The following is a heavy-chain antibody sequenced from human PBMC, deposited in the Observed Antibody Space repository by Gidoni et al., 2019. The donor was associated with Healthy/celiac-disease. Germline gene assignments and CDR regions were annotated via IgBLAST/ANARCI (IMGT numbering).Heavy chain of an antibody. CDR2: IYPGDSDT. CDR1: GYSFTSYW. D-gene: IGHD2-2*01. J-gene: IGHJ6*02. V-gene: IGHV5-51*01. CDR3: ARHLGYCSSTSCYGDFYYYGMDV. Sequence: EVQLLQSGAEVKKPGESLKISCTGSGYSFTSYWIGWVRQMPGKGLEWMGIIYPGDSDTRYSPSFQGQVTISADKSISTAYLQWSSLKASDTAMYYCARHLGYCSSTSCYGDFYYYGMDVWGQGTTVTVSS.